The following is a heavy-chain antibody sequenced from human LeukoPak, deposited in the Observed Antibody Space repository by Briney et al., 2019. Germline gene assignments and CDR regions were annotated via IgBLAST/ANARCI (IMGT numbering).Heavy chain of an antibody. CDR1: GYIFTSYG. J-gene: IGHJ4*02. D-gene: IGHD2-2*02. CDR2: ISAYNGNT. V-gene: IGHV1-18*01. CDR3: ARDGGYCSSTSCYTNPFDY. Sequence: ASVKVSCKASGYIFTSYGISWVRQAPGQGLEWMGWISAYNGNTNYAQKLQGRVTMTTDTSTSTAYMELRSLRSDDTAVYYCARDGGYCSSTSCYTNPFDYWGQGTLVTVSS.